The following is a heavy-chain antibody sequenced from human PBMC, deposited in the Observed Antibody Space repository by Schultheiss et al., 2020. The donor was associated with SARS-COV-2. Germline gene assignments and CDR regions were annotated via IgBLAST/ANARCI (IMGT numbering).Heavy chain of an antibody. V-gene: IGHV1-2*02. CDR3: ARVDWGSFYAFDI. CDR1: GYTFTSYG. Sequence: ASVKVSCKASGYTFTSYGISWVRQAPGQGLEWMGWINPNSGGTNYAQKFQGRVTMTRDTSISTAYMELSRLRSDDTAVYYCARVDWGSFYAFDIWGQGTMVTVSS. J-gene: IGHJ3*02. CDR2: INPNSGGT. D-gene: IGHD3/OR15-3a*01.